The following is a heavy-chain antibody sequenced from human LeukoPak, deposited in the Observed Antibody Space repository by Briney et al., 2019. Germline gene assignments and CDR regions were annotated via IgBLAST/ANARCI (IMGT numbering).Heavy chain of an antibody. CDR1: GYTFTGYY. Sequence: ASVKVSCKASGYTFTGYYMHWVRQAPGQGLEWMGRINPNSGGTNYAQKFQGRVTMTRDTSISTAYMELSSLRSEDTAVYYCARADRITIFGVVSRLGYYYGMDVWGQGTTVTVSS. CDR3: ARADRITIFGVVSRLGYYYGMDV. J-gene: IGHJ6*02. V-gene: IGHV1-2*06. D-gene: IGHD3-3*01. CDR2: INPNSGGT.